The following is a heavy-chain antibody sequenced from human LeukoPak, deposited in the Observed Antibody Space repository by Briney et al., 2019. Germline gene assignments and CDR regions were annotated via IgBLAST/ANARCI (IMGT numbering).Heavy chain of an antibody. CDR3: ARNGGGLYFDF. CDR2: IYAGGNT. J-gene: IGHJ4*02. CDR1: DFAVSGNY. D-gene: IGHD3-16*01. Sequence: PGGSLRLSCAVSDFAVSGNYMSWVRQAPGEGLEWVSIIYAGGNTYYADSVKGRFTISRDNSENTLYLQMNSLRADDTAVYYCARNGGGLYFDFWGQGALVTVSS. V-gene: IGHV3-53*01.